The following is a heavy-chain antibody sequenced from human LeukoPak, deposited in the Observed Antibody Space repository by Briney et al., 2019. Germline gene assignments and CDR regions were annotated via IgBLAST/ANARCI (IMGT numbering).Heavy chain of an antibody. D-gene: IGHD5-24*01. Sequence: PSETLSLTCAVSGGSISSGGYSWSWIRQPPGKGLEWIGYIYHSGSTYYNPSLKSRVTISVDRSKNHFSLKLSSVTAADTAVYYCARARDGYNYGPFDFWGQGTLVTVSS. J-gene: IGHJ4*02. CDR3: ARARDGYNYGPFDF. CDR1: GGSISSGGYS. CDR2: IYHSGST. V-gene: IGHV4-30-2*01.